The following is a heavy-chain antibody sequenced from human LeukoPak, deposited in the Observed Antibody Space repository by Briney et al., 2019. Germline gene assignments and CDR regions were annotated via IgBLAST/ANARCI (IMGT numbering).Heavy chain of an antibody. CDR1: GGTFSSYA. D-gene: IGHD2-2*03. J-gene: IGHJ6*02. CDR3: ARAPGGYCSSTSCPPFHYGMDV. CDR2: XXXXXXIA. V-gene: IGHV1-69*04. Sequence: SVKVSRKASGGTFSSYAISWVRQAPGQGLEWXXXXXXXXXIANYAQKFQGRVTITADKSTSTAYMELSSLRSEDTAVYYCARAPGGYCSSTSCPPFHYGMDVWGQGTTVTVSS.